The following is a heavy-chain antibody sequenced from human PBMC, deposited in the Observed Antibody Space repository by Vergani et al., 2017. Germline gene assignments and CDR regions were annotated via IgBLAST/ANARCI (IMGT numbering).Heavy chain of an antibody. CDR2: VSHSGDT. Sequence: QVNLQESGPGLVKPSETLSLTCAVSGDSISSGNNWGWIRQPPGKGLEWISSVSHSGDTYFNPSLKGRVSISMDTSKNYFFLTLSSVTAADTAMYYCARDQAYYYDSSGYYYAHFDYWGQGTLVTVSS. V-gene: IGHV4-38-2*02. CDR3: ARDQAYYYDSSGYYYAHFDY. J-gene: IGHJ4*02. D-gene: IGHD3-22*01. CDR1: GDSISSGNN.